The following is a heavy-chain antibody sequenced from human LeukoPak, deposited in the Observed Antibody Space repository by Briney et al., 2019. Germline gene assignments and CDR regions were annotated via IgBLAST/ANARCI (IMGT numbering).Heavy chain of an antibody. CDR3: ARQEVPAASTYYFDY. CDR2: IYPGDSDN. J-gene: IGHJ4*02. CDR1: GYSFTSYW. Sequence: GESLKISCKGPGYSFTSYWIGWVRQMPGKGLEWMGIIYPGDSDNRYSPSFQGQVNISADKSISTAYLQWSSLKASDTAMYYCARQEVPAASTYYFDYWGQGTLVTVSS. V-gene: IGHV5-51*01. D-gene: IGHD2-2*01.